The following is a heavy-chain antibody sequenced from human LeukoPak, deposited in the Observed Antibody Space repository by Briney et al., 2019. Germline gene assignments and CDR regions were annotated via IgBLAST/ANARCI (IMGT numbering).Heavy chain of an antibody. J-gene: IGHJ4*02. CDR1: GFPFSSYW. D-gene: IGHD5-24*01. CDR2: IKQDGSKK. V-gene: IGHV3-7*04. CDR3: TRVGYIDEGIDY. Sequence: LSGGSLRLSCVASGFPFSSYWMTWVRQAPGKGLEWVANIKQDGSKKSYVDSVKGRFTISRDNAKNSLYLQMNSLRAEDTAIYYCTRVGYIDEGIDYWGQGTLVTVPS.